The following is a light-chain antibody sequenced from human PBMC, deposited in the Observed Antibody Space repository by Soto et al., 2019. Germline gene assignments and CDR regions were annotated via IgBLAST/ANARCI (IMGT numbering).Light chain of an antibody. CDR3: QQYYSYPLT. V-gene: IGKV1-8*01. J-gene: IGKJ4*01. Sequence: AIRITQSPSSLSASTGDRVSITVRASQGISSYLAWYQQKPGKAPKLLIYAASTLQSGVPSRFSGSGSGTDFTLTISCLQSEDFATYYCQQYYSYPLTFGGGTKVDIK. CDR2: AAS. CDR1: QGISSY.